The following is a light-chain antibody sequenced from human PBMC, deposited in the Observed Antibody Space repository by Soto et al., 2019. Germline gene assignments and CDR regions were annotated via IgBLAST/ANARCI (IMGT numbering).Light chain of an antibody. Sequence: AIQMTQSPSSLSASVGDRVTITCRASQDIRNDLGWYQQKPGQAPNLLIYAASTLQSGVPSRFSGSGSAKDFTLTITSLQPEDFEPNSCLKDYNSPLPSAPGPKVDIK. J-gene: IGKJ3*01. V-gene: IGKV1-6*01. CDR3: LKDYNSPLP. CDR1: QDIRND. CDR2: AAS.